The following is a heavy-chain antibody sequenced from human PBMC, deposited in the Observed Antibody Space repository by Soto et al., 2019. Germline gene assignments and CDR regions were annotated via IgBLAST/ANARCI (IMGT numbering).Heavy chain of an antibody. CDR2: IIPIFGTA. V-gene: IGHV1-69*12. CDR1: GGTFSSYA. D-gene: IGHD3-22*01. CDR3: AITGDSSGYFGERGYFDY. J-gene: IGHJ4*02. Sequence: QVQLVQSGAEVKKPGSSVKVSCKASGGTFSSYAISWVRQAPGQGLEWMGGIIPIFGTANYAQKFQGRVTITADESTSTAYMELSSLRSEDTAVYYCAITGDSSGYFGERGYFDYWGQGTLVTVSS.